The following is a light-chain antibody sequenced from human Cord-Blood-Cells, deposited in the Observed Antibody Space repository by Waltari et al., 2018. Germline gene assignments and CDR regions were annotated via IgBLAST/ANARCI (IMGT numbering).Light chain of an antibody. J-gene: IGLJ3*02. CDR1: SSNIGSNY. CDR2: RNN. Sequence: QSVLTQPPSASGTPGQRVTIPCSGSSSNIGSNYVSWYQQPPGTAPKLLIYRNNQRPSGVPDRFSGSKSGTSASLAISGLRSEDEADYCCAAWDDSLSGVFGGGTKLTVL. V-gene: IGLV1-47*01. CDR3: AAWDDSLSGV.